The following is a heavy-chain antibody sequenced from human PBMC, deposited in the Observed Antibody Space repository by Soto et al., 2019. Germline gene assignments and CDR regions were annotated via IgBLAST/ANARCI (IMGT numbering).Heavy chain of an antibody. CDR2: IYPGDSDT. V-gene: IGHV5-51*01. Sequence: GESLKISCTGAEYRFDSYWIGGVRDLREKGLEWIGMIYPGDSDTTYSPSFEGQVTMSVDKSISTAYLQWSSLKASDSDTYYCARQGSNGAYVYFAMDVWGQGTTVTVSS. D-gene: IGHD3-16*01. CDR3: ARQGSNGAYVYFAMDV. CDR1: EYRFDSYW. J-gene: IGHJ6*02.